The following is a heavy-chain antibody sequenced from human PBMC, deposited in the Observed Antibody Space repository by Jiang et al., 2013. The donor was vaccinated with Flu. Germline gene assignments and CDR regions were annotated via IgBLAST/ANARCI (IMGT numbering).Heavy chain of an antibody. CDR1: GGSISSYY. D-gene: IGHD3-16*02. J-gene: IGHJ3*02. CDR3: ARFHRLGELSLEPIDAFDI. CDR2: IYYSGST. Sequence: LLKPSETLSLTCTVSGGSISSYYWSWIRQPPGKGLEWIGYIYYSGSTNYNPSLKSRVTISVDTSKNQFSLKLSSVTAADTAVYYCARFHRLGELSLEPIDAFDIWGQGTMVTVSS. V-gene: IGHV4-59*01.